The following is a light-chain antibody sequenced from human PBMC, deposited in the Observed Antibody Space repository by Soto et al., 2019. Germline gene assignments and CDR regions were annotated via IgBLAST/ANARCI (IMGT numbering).Light chain of an antibody. J-gene: IGKJ2*01. CDR3: QHYDSSPPYT. CDR1: RSFASSY. V-gene: IGKV3-20*01. Sequence: EIVLTQSPVTLSLSPGERATLSCRASRSFASSYLGWYQQKPGQAPRLLIHAASTRATGIPDRFSGSGSAADFTLTISRLEPEDSAVYYCQHYDSSPPYTFGQGTKVDIK. CDR2: AAS.